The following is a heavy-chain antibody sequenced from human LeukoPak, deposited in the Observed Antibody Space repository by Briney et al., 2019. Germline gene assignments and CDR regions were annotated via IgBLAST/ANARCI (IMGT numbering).Heavy chain of an antibody. CDR2: INPSGGST. CDR1: GYTFTSYY. Sequence: ASVKVSYKASGYTFTSYYMHWVRQAPGQGLEWMGIINPSGGSTSYAQKFQGRVTMTRDTSTSTVYMELSSLRSEDTAVYYCARVPSRAFSEYWGQGTLVTVSS. V-gene: IGHV1-46*01. J-gene: IGHJ4*02. D-gene: IGHD5-24*01. CDR3: ARVPSRAFSEY.